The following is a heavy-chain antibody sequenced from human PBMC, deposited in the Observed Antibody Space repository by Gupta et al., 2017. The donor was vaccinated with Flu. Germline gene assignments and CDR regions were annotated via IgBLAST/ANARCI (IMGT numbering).Heavy chain of an antibody. Sequence: QVQLQESCPGLVKPSQTLSLTCTVSGVSVTINDCSWTWFRQHPGKGLEWIGYIYHSGSTYYKSSLKSRVTISMDTSKNQFSLKLSSVTAADTAVYYCARDARVAARRSYTYYYRGVDIWGQGTSVTVSS. J-gene: IGHJ6*02. D-gene: IGHD6-6*01. CDR1: GVSVTINDCS. V-gene: IGHV4-31*03. CDR3: ARDARVAARRSYTYYYRGVDI. CDR2: IYHSGST.